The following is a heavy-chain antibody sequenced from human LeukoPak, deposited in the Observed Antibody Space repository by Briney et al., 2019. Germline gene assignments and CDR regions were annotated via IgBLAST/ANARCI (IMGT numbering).Heavy chain of an antibody. CDR2: IYSPGST. D-gene: IGHD6-13*01. J-gene: IGHJ4*02. Sequence: SETLSLTCTVSGGSINLYYWIWIRQPAGKGLEWIGRIYSPGSTNYSPSLKSRVTMSVDKSKNQFSLNLSSLTAAGTSVYYCARGIADPYSFDSWGQGTLVTVSS. V-gene: IGHV4-4*07. CDR3: ARGIADPYSFDS. CDR1: GGSINLYY.